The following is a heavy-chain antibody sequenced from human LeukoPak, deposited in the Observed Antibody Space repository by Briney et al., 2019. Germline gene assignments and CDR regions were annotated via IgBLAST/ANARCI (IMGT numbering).Heavy chain of an antibody. CDR3: AREADYYGPV. CDR2: IRQDGSEK. D-gene: IGHD3-10*01. J-gene: IGHJ6*02. V-gene: IGHV3-7*01. Sequence: GGSLRLSCAASGFTFNSYWMSWVRQAPGNGLEWVANIRQDGSEKYYVDSVRGRFTISRDNAKNSLYLQMNSLRAEDTAVYYCAREADYYGPVWGQGTTVTVSS. CDR1: GFTFNSYW.